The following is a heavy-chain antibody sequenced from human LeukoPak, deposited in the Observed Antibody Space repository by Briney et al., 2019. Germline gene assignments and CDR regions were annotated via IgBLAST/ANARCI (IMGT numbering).Heavy chain of an antibody. D-gene: IGHD2-2*01. CDR1: GCSISSWGYY. CDR2: IYYSGST. CDR3: ARGDIVVVPAAATSYYFDY. V-gene: IGHV4-31*03. J-gene: IGHJ4*02. Sequence: SETLPLTCTVSGCSISSWGYYWSCIPQHPGKALEWISYIYYSGSTYYNPSLKSRVTISVDTSKNQFSLKLSSVTAADTAVYYCARGDIVVVPAAATSYYFDYWGQGTLVTVSS.